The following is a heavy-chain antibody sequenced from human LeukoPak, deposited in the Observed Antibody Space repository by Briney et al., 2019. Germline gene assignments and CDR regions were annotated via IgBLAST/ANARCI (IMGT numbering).Heavy chain of an antibody. J-gene: IGHJ6*03. Sequence: PSETLSLTCTVSGGSISSYYWSWIRQPPGKGLKWIGYIYYSGSTNYNPSLKSRVTISVDTSKNQFSLKLSSVTAADTAVYYCARDSSGWSPYYYYYMDVWGKGTTVTVSS. V-gene: IGHV4-59*01. D-gene: IGHD6-19*01. CDR1: GGSISSYY. CDR3: ARDSSGWSPYYYYYMDV. CDR2: IYYSGST.